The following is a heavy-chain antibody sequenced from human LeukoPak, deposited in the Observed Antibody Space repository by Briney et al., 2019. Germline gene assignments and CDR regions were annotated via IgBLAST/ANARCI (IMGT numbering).Heavy chain of an antibody. D-gene: IGHD4-17*01. CDR1: GGSISSYY. J-gene: IGHJ4*02. CDR2: IYTSGST. Sequence: SETLSLTCTVSGGSISSYYWSWIRQPAGKGLEYIGRIYTSGSTNYNPSLKSRVTMSVDTSKNQFSLRLNSVTAADTAMYYCATLTVTESFDYWGQGTLVTVSS. V-gene: IGHV4-4*07. CDR3: ATLTVTESFDY.